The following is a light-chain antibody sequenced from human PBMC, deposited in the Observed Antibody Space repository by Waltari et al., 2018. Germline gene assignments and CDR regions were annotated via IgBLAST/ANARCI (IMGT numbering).Light chain of an antibody. V-gene: IGKV3-20*01. Sequence: EILLTQSPGTLSLSPGERATLSCRASQSVTRALAWYQQKPGQAPRLLIYGASNRATGIPDRFSDSGSGTDFSLTISRLEPEDFAVYYCQHYVRLPATFGQGTKVEIK. J-gene: IGKJ1*01. CDR2: GAS. CDR3: QHYVRLPAT. CDR1: QSVTRA.